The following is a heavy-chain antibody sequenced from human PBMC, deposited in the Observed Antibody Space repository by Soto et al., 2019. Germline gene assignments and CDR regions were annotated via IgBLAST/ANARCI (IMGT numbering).Heavy chain of an antibody. D-gene: IGHD3-22*01. CDR3: ARPFQRSSGYSHTFDY. V-gene: IGHV3-33*01. CDR2: IWYDGSNK. Sequence: QVQLVESGGGVVQPGRSLRLSCAASGFTFSSYGMHWVRQAPGKGLEWVAVIWYDGSNKYYADSVTGRFTISRDNSKNTLYLQMNSLRAEDTAVYYCARPFQRSSGYSHTFDYWGQGTLVTVSS. J-gene: IGHJ4*02. CDR1: GFTFSSYG.